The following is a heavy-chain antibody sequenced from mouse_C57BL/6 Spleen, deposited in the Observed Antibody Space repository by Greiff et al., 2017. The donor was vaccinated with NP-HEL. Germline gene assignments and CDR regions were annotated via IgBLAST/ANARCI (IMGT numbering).Heavy chain of an antibody. CDR3: ARWGGLRRNYYAMDY. CDR2: IDPSDSYT. D-gene: IGHD2-4*01. V-gene: IGHV1-69*01. Sequence: QVQLQQPGAELVMPGASVKLSCKASGYTFTSYWMHWVKQRPGQGLEWIGEIDPSDSYTNYNQKFKGKSTLTVDKSSSTAYMQLSSLTSEDSAVYYCARWGGLRRNYYAMDYWGQGTSVTVSS. CDR1: GYTFTSYW. J-gene: IGHJ4*01.